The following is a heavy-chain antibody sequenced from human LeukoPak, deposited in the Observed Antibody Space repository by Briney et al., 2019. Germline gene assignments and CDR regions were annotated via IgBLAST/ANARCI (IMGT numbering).Heavy chain of an antibody. V-gene: IGHV3-21*01. CDR2: ISSSSSYI. D-gene: IGHD3-9*01. Sequence: GGSLRLSCAASGFTFSSYSMNWVRQAPGKGLKWVSSISSSSSYIYYADSVKGRFTISRDNAKNSLYLQMNSLRAEDTAVYYCARGTTIRYFDWLLSTLDAFDIWGQGTMVTVSS. CDR1: GFTFSSYS. J-gene: IGHJ3*02. CDR3: ARGTTIRYFDWLLSTLDAFDI.